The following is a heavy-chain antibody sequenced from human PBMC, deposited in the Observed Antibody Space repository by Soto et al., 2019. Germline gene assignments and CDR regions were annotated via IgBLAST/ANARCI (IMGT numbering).Heavy chain of an antibody. V-gene: IGHV4-39*01. D-gene: IGHD1-1*01. CDR3: ARTGTDNWFDP. J-gene: IGHJ5*02. Sequence: TLSLTCTVSGGSISSSSYYWGWIRQPPGKGLEWIGSIYYSGSTYYNPSLKSRVTISVDTSKNQFSLKLSSVTAADTAVYYCARTGTDNWFDPWGQGTLVTVSS. CDR1: GGSISSSSYY. CDR2: IYYSGST.